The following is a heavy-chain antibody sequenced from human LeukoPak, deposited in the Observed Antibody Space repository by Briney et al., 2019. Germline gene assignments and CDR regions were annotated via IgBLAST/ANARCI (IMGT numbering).Heavy chain of an antibody. D-gene: IGHD3-22*01. V-gene: IGHV3-7*01. J-gene: IGHJ4*02. CDR3: ARVAGHYDSSGYAWSAFDY. CDR2: INQDGSEK. Sequence: PGGSLRLSCAASGFIFSSFWMTWVRQAPGKGLEWVANINQDGSEKYYVDSVKGRFTVSRDNAKNSLYLQMNSLRAEDTAVYYCARVAGHYDSSGYAWSAFDYWGQGTLVTVSS. CDR1: GFIFSSFW.